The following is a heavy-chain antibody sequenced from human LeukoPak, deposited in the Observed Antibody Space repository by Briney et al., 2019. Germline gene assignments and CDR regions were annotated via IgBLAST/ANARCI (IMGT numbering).Heavy chain of an antibody. CDR1: GGTFSSYA. Sequence: SVKVSCKASGGTFSSYAISWVRQAPGQGLEWMGGIIPIFGTANYAQKFQGRVTITADESTSTAYMELSSLRSEDTAVYYCASVVVVAATGSYYFDYWGQGTLVTVSS. V-gene: IGHV1-69*13. CDR2: IIPIFGTA. J-gene: IGHJ4*02. CDR3: ASVVVVAATGSYYFDY. D-gene: IGHD2-15*01.